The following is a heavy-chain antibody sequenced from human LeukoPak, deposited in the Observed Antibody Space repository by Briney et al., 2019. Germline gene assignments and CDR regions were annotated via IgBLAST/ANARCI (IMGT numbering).Heavy chain of an antibody. V-gene: IGHV3-23*01. Sequence: GGSLRLSCAASGFTFSSYAMSGVRQAPGKGLEWVSAISGSGGSTYYADSVKGRFTISRDNSKNTLYLQMNSLRAEDTAVHYCAKDPVVVVAAPDNWFDPWGQGTLVTVSS. J-gene: IGHJ5*02. D-gene: IGHD2-15*01. CDR1: GFTFSSYA. CDR3: AKDPVVVVAAPDNWFDP. CDR2: ISGSGGST.